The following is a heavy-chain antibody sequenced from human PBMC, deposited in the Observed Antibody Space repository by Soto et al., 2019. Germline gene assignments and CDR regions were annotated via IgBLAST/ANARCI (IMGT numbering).Heavy chain of an antibody. J-gene: IGHJ4*02. CDR2: MNPNSGNT. V-gene: IGHV1-8*01. Sequence: AASVKVSCKDSGYTFTRPAINLVRQATGPALEWMGWMNPNSGNTGYAEKFQGRVTMTRNTSISTAYMELSSLISEDTAVYYCARGLCVLRFLEWPIFDDWGQVMLVTVS. D-gene: IGHD3-3*01. CDR1: GYTFTRPA. CDR3: ARGLCVLRFLEWPIFDD.